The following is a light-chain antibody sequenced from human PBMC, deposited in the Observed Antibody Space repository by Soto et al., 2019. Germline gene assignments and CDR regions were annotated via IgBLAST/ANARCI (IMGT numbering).Light chain of an antibody. CDR3: QQRNSWPRSFT. Sequence: EIVLTQSPATLSLSPGERATLSCRASQSVSSYLSWYQQKPGQAPRRLIYDTSKRATGIPARFSGSGSGTAVTLTISSLEPEDFSVYYCQQRNSWPRSFTFGHGTKVDIK. V-gene: IGKV3-11*01. J-gene: IGKJ3*01. CDR2: DTS. CDR1: QSVSSY.